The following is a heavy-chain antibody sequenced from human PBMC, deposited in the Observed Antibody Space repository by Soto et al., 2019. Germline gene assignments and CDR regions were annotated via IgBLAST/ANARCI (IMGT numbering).Heavy chain of an antibody. CDR2: ISGSGGST. D-gene: IGHD3-10*01. CDR3: ATDFGELLS. V-gene: IGHV3-23*01. Sequence: PGGSLRLSCTASGFTFNSYAMSWVRQAPGKGLEWVSAISGSGGSTYYADSVKGRFTISRDNSKNTLYLQMNSLRAEDTAVYYCATDFGELLSWGQGTLVTVSS. CDR1: GFTFNSYA. J-gene: IGHJ4*02.